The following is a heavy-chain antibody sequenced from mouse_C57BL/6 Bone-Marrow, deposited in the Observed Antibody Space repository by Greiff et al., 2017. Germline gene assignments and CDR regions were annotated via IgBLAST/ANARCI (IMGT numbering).Heavy chain of an antibody. Sequence: VQLQQSGAELVRPGASVKLSCKASGYTFTDYYINWVKQRPGQGLEWIARIYPGSGNTYYNEKFKGKATLTAEESSSTAYMQLSSLTSEDSAVYCCAREGSTVVATRAMDYWGQGTSVTVSS. CDR3: AREGSTVVATRAMDY. CDR2: IYPGSGNT. CDR1: GYTFTDYY. D-gene: IGHD1-1*01. J-gene: IGHJ4*01. V-gene: IGHV1-76*01.